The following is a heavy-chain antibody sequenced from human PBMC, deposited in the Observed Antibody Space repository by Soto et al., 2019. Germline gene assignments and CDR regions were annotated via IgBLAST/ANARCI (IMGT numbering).Heavy chain of an antibody. CDR2: IFSTGSD. D-gene: IGHD3-16*01. CDR1: GDSIRDYY. Sequence: KTSETLSLTCSVSGDSIRDYYWSWIRQPAGKGLEWLGRIFSTGSDNVNPSLKSRVSLSVDTTNNQCSLKLKSVTAADTAIYYCAREGLGFDYWGRGALVTVSS. CDR3: AREGLGFDY. J-gene: IGHJ4*02. V-gene: IGHV4-4*07.